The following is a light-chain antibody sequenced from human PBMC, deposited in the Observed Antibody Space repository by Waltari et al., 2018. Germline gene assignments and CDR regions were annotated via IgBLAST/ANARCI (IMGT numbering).Light chain of an antibody. CDR2: RNN. J-gene: IGLJ2*01. CDR1: NYNIGNHY. V-gene: IGLV1-47*01. Sequence: QSVLSQPPPASGTPGQRVTISCSGSNYNIGNHYVYWYHQLPGTAPKLLIDRNNPRPSGVPYRFSGSKSGTSASLAISGLRSEDEADYYCASWDGSLGGVIFGGGTKLTVL. CDR3: ASWDGSLGGVI.